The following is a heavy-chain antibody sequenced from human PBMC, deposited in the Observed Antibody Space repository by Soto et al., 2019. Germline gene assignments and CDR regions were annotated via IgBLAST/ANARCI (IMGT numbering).Heavy chain of an antibody. CDR1: VFTFSNYG. J-gene: IGHJ4*02. CDR2: ISGSGGST. Sequence: PGGSLRLSCVGSVFTFSNYGMTWVRQAPGKGLEWVSAISGSGGSTFYADSLKGRFTVSRDNAKNVVYLQMNSLRAEDTAVYYWAKIIVGTPPLDYWGQGTAVPVSS. D-gene: IGHD2-21*01. CDR3: AKIIVGTPPLDY. V-gene: IGHV3-23*01.